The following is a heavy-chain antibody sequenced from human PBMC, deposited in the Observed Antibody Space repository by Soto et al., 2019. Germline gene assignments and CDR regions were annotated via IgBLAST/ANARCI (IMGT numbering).Heavy chain of an antibody. J-gene: IGHJ4*02. V-gene: IGHV1-3*01. CDR1: GYTFTSYA. CDR3: ARDSTGAVADLDY. Sequence: ASVKVSCKASGYTFTSYAMHWVRQAPGQRLEWVGWINAGNGNTKYSQKFQGRVTITRDTSASTAYMELSSLRSEDTAVYYCARDSTGAVADLDYWGQGTLVTVSS. CDR2: INAGNGNT. D-gene: IGHD6-19*01.